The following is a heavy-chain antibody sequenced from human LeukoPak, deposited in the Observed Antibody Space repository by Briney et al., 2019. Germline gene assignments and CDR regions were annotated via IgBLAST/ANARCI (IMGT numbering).Heavy chain of an antibody. J-gene: IGHJ4*02. CDR1: GYTFISYA. D-gene: IGHD3-22*01. V-gene: IGHV1-3*01. CDR2: INAGNGNT. CDR3: ARSLDSSGYPFDY. Sequence: ASVKVSCKASGYTFISYAMHWVRQAPGQRLEWMGWINAGNGNTKYSQKFQGRVTITRDTSASTAYMELSSLRSEDTAVYYCARSLDSSGYPFDYWGQGTLVTVSS.